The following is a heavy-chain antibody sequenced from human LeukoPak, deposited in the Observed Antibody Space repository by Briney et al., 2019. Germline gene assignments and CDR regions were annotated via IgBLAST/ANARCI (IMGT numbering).Heavy chain of an antibody. CDR2: ISYDGSNK. Sequence: PARSLSLSCAASGFTFSTSTMHWVRQAPGKGLEWVAVISYDGSNKFYADSVKGRFAISRDNSKNTLYLQMNSLRGYDSAVYYCARPLSNGYFHDSGGYYPYAMDVWGQGTTVTVSS. D-gene: IGHD3-22*01. CDR3: ARPLSNGYFHDSGGYYPYAMDV. CDR1: GFTFSTST. J-gene: IGHJ6*02. V-gene: IGHV3-30*09.